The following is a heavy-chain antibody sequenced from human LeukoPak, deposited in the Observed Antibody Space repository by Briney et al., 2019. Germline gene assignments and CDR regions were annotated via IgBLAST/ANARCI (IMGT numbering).Heavy chain of an antibody. Sequence: SGTLSLTCAVYGGSFSGYYWSWIRQSPGKGLEWIGEINHSGSTNYNPSLKSRVTISVDTSKNQFSLKLSSVTAADTAVYYCARTRYDILTGYAIWGQGTMVTVSS. V-gene: IGHV4-34*01. CDR2: INHSGST. CDR3: ARTRYDILTGYAI. CDR1: GGSFSGYY. D-gene: IGHD3-9*01. J-gene: IGHJ3*02.